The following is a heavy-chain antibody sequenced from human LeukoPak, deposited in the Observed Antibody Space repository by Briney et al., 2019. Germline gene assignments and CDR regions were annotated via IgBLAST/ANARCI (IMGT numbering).Heavy chain of an antibody. CDR1: GLTFNTHG. V-gene: IGHV3-30*02. Sequence: GGSLRLSCVTSGLTFNTHGMDWVRQAPGKGLQGVAIIQFEGNNKYYIDSVKGRFTISRDDSKNTLYLQMNTLRLEHTAIYYCAKPRGITIFGGDIPFDYWGQGVLVTVSS. J-gene: IGHJ4*02. CDR2: IQFEGNNK. CDR3: AKPRGITIFGGDIPFDY. D-gene: IGHD3-3*01.